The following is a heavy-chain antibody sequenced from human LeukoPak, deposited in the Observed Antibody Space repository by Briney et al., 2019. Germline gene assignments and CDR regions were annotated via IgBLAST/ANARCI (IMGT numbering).Heavy chain of an antibody. V-gene: IGHV1-18*01. CDR2: ISAYNGNT. Sequence: ASVKVSCEASGYTFTSYAIRWVRQAPGQGLEWMGWISAYNGNTNYAQKLQGRVTMTTDTSTSTAYMQLRSLRSNDTAVYYCASVGSYGSGSSFDYWGQGTLVTVSS. CDR3: ASVGSYGSGSSFDY. CDR1: GYTFTSYA. D-gene: IGHD3-10*01. J-gene: IGHJ4*02.